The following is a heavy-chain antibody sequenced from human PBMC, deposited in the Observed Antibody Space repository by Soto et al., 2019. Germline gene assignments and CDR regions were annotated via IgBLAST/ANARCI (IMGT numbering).Heavy chain of an antibody. J-gene: IGHJ6*02. V-gene: IGHV3-30*18. CDR3: AKGEIAAAGLYYDYGMDV. Sequence: PGGSLRLSCAASGFPFSIYGMHLVRQSPGKGLEWVAVISYDGSNKYYADSVKGRFTISRDNSKNTLYLQMNSLRAEDTAVYYCAKGEIAAAGLYYDYGMDVWDQGTRVTVSS. CDR2: ISYDGSNK. D-gene: IGHD6-13*01. CDR1: GFPFSIYG.